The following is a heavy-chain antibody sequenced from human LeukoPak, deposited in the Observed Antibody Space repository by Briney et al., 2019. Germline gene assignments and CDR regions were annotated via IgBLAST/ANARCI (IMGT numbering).Heavy chain of an antibody. CDR1: GFTFSSCA. CDR2: ISASGGST. Sequence: GGSLRLSCAASGFTFSSCAMSWVRQAPGKGLEWVSAISASGGSTYYVDSVKGRFTISRDNSKNTVYPQMNSLRAEDTAVYYCAKVDVVRGVNMYYYDYWGQGNLVTVSS. D-gene: IGHD3-10*01. J-gene: IGHJ4*02. CDR3: AKVDVVRGVNMYYYDY. V-gene: IGHV3-23*01.